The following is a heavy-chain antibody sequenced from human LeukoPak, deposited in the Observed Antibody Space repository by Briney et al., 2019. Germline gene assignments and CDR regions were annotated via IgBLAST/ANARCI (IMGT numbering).Heavy chain of an antibody. CDR2: INHSGST. D-gene: IGHD3-10*01. J-gene: IGHJ4*02. CDR3: AREADYYGSGSYSPLDY. V-gene: IGHV4-34*01. Sequence: PSETLSLTCTVSGGSISGYYWSWLRQPPGKGLEWIGEINHSGSTNYNPSLKSRVTISVDTSKNQFSLKLSSVTAADTAVYYCAREADYYGSGSYSPLDYWGQGTLVTVSS. CDR1: GGSISGYY.